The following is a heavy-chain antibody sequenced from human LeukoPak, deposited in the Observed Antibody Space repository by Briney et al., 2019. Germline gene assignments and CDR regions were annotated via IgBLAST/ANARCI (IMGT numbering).Heavy chain of an antibody. CDR1: GFTFDDYG. V-gene: IGHV3-20*04. Sequence: GGSLRLSCAASGFTFDDYGMNWVRQVPGKGLEWVSSINWNGVSTGHADSVKGRFTISRDNAKNSLYLQMNSLRAEDTALYYCAMTYGSGTYYITWGQGTLVTVSS. CDR2: INWNGVST. D-gene: IGHD3-10*01. J-gene: IGHJ4*02. CDR3: AMTYGSGTYYIT.